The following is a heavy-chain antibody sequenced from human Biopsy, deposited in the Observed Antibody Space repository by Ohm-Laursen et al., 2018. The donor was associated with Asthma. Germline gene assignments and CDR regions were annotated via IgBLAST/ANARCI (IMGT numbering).Heavy chain of an antibody. D-gene: IGHD3-10*01. CDR1: GYTFNSAG. Sequence: GASVSPSCTPSGYTFNSAGVTWVRQAPGQGLEWKGWIGVYNGNTKCAPKSQARVTMITDTSTSTAYRELRSLRSADTALYFCARAVDYSHYYGIDVWGQGTTVTVS. CDR2: IGVYNGNT. CDR3: ARAVDYSHYYGIDV. V-gene: IGHV1-18*01. J-gene: IGHJ6*02.